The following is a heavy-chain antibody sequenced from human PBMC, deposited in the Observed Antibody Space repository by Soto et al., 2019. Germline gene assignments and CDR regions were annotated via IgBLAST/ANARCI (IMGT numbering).Heavy chain of an antibody. CDR3: ARVGPIRGYSYGDY. D-gene: IGHD5-18*01. CDR2: IYYSGST. Sequence: SQTLSLTCTVSGGSISSGGYYWSWIRQHPGKGLEWIGYIYYSGSTYYNPSLKSRVTISVDTSKNQFSLKLSSVTAADTAVYYCARVGPIRGYSYGDYWGQGTLVTVSS. J-gene: IGHJ4*02. V-gene: IGHV4-31*03. CDR1: GGSISSGGYY.